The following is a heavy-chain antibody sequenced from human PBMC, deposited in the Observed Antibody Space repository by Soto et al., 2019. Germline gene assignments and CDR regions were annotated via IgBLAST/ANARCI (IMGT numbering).Heavy chain of an antibody. J-gene: IGHJ5*02. D-gene: IGHD3-22*01. CDR3: TTDSPYYYDSIIGGENWFDP. CDR2: IKSKTDGGTT. Sequence: EVQLVESGGGLVKPGGSLRLSCAASGFTFSKAWMSWVRQAPGKGLEWVGRIKSKTDGGTTDYAAPVKGRFTISRDDSKNTLYLQMNSLKTEDTAVYYCTTDSPYYYDSIIGGENWFDPWGQGTLVTVSS. CDR1: GFTFSKAW. V-gene: IGHV3-15*01.